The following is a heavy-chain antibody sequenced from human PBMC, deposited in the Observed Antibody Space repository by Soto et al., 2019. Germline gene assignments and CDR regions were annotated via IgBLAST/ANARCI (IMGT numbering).Heavy chain of an antibody. CDR1: GASISRSTYY. V-gene: IGHV4-39*01. J-gene: IGHJ6*02. CDR2: IYYSGTT. Sequence: AEAMSLACTISGASISRSTYYWGWRRQPPGKGLEWIGSIYYSGTTYYNPSLKSRVTISVDTSKNQFSLRLSSVTAADTAVYYCARPNKAMGNGYYGMDVWGQGTTVT. D-gene: IGHD5-18*01. CDR3: ARPNKAMGNGYYGMDV.